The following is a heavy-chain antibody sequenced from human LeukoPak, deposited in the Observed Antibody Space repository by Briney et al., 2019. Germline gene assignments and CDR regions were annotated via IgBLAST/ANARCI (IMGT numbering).Heavy chain of an antibody. Sequence: ASVKVSCKASGYTFTGYYMHWVRQAPGQGLEWMGWINPNSGGTNYAQKFQGRVTMTRDTSISTAYMELSRLRSDDTAVYYCAREDISAPDNWFDPWGQGTLVTVSS. CDR3: AREDISAPDNWFDP. J-gene: IGHJ5*02. CDR2: INPNSGGT. CDR1: GYTFTGYY. D-gene: IGHD2-15*01. V-gene: IGHV1-2*02.